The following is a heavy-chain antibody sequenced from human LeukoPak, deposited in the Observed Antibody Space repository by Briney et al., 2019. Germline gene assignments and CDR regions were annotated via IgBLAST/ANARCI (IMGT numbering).Heavy chain of an antibody. CDR3: AKDGGRVRPAMLDY. D-gene: IGHD5-18*01. J-gene: IGHJ4*02. CDR2: ISWNSGSI. Sequence: SLRLSCAASGFTFDDYAMHWVRQAPGKGLEWVSGISWNSGSIGYADSVKGRFTISRDNAKNSLYLQMNSLRAEDTALYYCAKDGGRVRPAMLDYWGQGTLVTVSS. V-gene: IGHV3-9*01. CDR1: GFTFDDYA.